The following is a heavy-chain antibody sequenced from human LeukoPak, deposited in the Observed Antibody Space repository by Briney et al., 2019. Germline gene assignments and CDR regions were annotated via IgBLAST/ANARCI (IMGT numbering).Heavy chain of an antibody. V-gene: IGHV5-51*01. D-gene: IGHD2-2*01. CDR2: IYPGDSDT. J-gene: IGHJ4*02. Sequence: GESLKTSCKGSGYTFTTYWIAWVRQMPGKGLEWMGIIYPGDSDTRYSPSFQGQVTISADRSLSPACLQWSSLKASDSAMYYCARGRGYCSSSNCFVDYWGQGTLVTVSS. CDR1: GYTFTTYW. CDR3: ARGRGYCSSSNCFVDY.